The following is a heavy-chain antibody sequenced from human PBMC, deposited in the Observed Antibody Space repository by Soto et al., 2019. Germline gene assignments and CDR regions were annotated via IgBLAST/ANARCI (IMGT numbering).Heavy chain of an antibody. CDR1: GFTFSAFW. D-gene: IGHD2-15*01. Sequence: EVQLVESGGGLVQPGESLRLSCAASGFTFSAFWMTWLRQAPGKGLEWVANIKRDGTVTHYGASVEGRCTLSRDNAQNSLFLQLNSLRPEDTAMYYCARDLSPPGEFLYDAFDVWGQGTFVTVSS. J-gene: IGHJ3*01. V-gene: IGHV3-7*04. CDR3: ARDLSPPGEFLYDAFDV. CDR2: IKRDGTVT.